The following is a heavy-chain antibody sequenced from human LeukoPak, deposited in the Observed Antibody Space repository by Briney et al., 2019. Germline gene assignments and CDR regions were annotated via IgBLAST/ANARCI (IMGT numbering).Heavy chain of an antibody. D-gene: IGHD4-17*01. J-gene: IGHJ3*02. Sequence: GESLKISCKGSGYSFTSYWIGWVRQMPGKGLEWMGIIYPGDSDNRYSPSFQGQVTISADKSISTAYLQWSSLKASDTAIYYCARGPYGDYDAFDIWGQGTMVTVSS. CDR1: GYSFTSYW. V-gene: IGHV5-51*01. CDR3: ARGPYGDYDAFDI. CDR2: IYPGDSDN.